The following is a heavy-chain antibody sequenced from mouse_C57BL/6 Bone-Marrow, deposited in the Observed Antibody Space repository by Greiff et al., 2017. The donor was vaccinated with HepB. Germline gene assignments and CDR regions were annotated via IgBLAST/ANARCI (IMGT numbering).Heavy chain of an antibody. CDR2: IYPGNSDT. CDR3: TRSSYTSYYYAMDY. D-gene: IGHD5-1-1*01. J-gene: IGHJ4*01. CDR1: GYTFTSYW. V-gene: IGHV1-5*01. Sequence: EVQGVESGTVLARPGASVKMSCKTSGYTFTSYWMHWVKQRPGQGLEWIGAIYPGNSDTSYNQKFKGKAKLTAVTSASTAYMELSSLTNEDSAVYYCTRSSYTSYYYAMDYWGQGTSVTVSS.